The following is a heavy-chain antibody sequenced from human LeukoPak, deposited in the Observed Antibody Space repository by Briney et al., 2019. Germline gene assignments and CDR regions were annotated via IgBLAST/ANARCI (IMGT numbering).Heavy chain of an antibody. CDR1: GYTFTSYG. J-gene: IGHJ6*02. V-gene: IGHV1-18*01. D-gene: IGHD6-13*01. CDR2: ISAYNGNT. CDR3: ARDPLSSSWSPAFYYYYGMDV. Sequence: ASVKVSCKASGYTFTSYGISWVRQAPGQGLEWMGWISAYNGNTNYAQKLQGRVTMTTDTSTSTAYMELRSLRSDDTAVYYCARDPLSSSWSPAFYYYYGMDVWGQGTTVTVSS.